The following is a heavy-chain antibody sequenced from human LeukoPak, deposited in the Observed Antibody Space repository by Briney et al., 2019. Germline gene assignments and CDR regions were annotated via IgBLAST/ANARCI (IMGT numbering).Heavy chain of an antibody. J-gene: IGHJ4*02. Sequence: GGSLRLSCAASGFTFSSYAMTWVRQAPGKGLEGVSIISGASGGSTYYADSVKGRFTISRDNSKNTLYLQMNSLRAEDTALYYRAGGGSSSWYPNFDYWGQGTLVTVSS. V-gene: IGHV3-23*01. CDR1: GFTFSSYA. D-gene: IGHD6-13*01. CDR3: AGGGSSSWYPNFDY. CDR2: ISGASGGST.